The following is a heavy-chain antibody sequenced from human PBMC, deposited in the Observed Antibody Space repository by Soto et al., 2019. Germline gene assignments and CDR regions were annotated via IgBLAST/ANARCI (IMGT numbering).Heavy chain of an antibody. CDR2: VTSSSSSM. CDR3: AREADFASSGYVLDY. J-gene: IGHJ4*02. D-gene: IGHD3-22*01. V-gene: IGHV3-21*02. CDR1: GFTFNRYS. Sequence: EVPLVESGGGLVKPGGSLRLSCAASGFTFNRYSMNWVRQAPGKGLEWVSSVTSSSSSMLYADSVKGRFTISRDDAKDSLFLQMNSLRADDTAVYYCAREADFASSGYVLDYWGQGTLVTVSS.